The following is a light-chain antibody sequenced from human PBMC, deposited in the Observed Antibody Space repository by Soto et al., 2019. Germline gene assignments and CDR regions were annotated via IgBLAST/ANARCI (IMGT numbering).Light chain of an antibody. Sequence: DIQMTQSPSSLSAPVGERVTSTCRASQSISSYLNWYQQKPGKAPKLLIYAASSLQSGVPSRFSGSGSGTDFTLTISSLQPEDFATYYCQQSYSTPSINCGQGTRREIK. CDR2: AAS. J-gene: IGKJ5*01. CDR3: QQSYSTPSIN. CDR1: QSISSY. V-gene: IGKV1-39*01.